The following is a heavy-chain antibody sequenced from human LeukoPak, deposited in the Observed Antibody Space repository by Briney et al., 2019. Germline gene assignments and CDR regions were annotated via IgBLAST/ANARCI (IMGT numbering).Heavy chain of an antibody. J-gene: IGHJ1*01. CDR2: IKQDGSEK. Sequence: PGGSLRLSCAASGFTFSSYWMSWVRQAPGKGLEWVANIKQDGSEKYYVDPVKGRFTISRDNAKNSLYLQMNSLRAEDTAVYYCARGGRDTAMVGPSHGGALFQHWGQGTLVTVSS. D-gene: IGHD5-18*01. V-gene: IGHV3-7*01. CDR3: ARGGRDTAMVGPSHGGALFQH. CDR1: GFTFSSYW.